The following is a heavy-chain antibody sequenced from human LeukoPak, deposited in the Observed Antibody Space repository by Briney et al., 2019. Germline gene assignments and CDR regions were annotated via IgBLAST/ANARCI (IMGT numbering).Heavy chain of an antibody. J-gene: IGHJ4*02. Sequence: GRSLRLSCAVSGFSFSSYWMSWVRQAPGKGPEWVANIKQDGGERFYVDSVKGRFTISRDNAKNSLYLQMNSLRVEDTAVYYCAREDHSNYNYWGQGTLVTVSS. V-gene: IGHV3-7*01. D-gene: IGHD4-11*01. CDR2: IKQDGGER. CDR1: GFSFSSYW. CDR3: AREDHSNYNY.